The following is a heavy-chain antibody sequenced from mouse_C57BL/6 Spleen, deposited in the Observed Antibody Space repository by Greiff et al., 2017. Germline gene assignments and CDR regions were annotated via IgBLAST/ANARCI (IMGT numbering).Heavy chain of an antibody. D-gene: IGHD2-4*01. J-gene: IGHJ2*01. V-gene: IGHV1-72*01. CDR3: ARYDYDGFDY. CDR2: IAPNSGGT. Sequence: QVQLQQSGAELVKPGASVKLSCKASGYTFTRYWMHWVKQRPGRGLEWIGRIAPNSGGTKYNEKFKSKATLTVDKPSSTAYMQLSSLTSEDSAVYYCARYDYDGFDYWGQGTTLTVSS. CDR1: GYTFTRYW.